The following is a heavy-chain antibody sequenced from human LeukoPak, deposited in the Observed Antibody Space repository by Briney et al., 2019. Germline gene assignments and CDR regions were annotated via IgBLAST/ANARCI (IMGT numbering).Heavy chain of an antibody. CDR1: GGSISSSNYY. CDR3: ARHGPPYSNFGAFDI. Sequence: SETLSLTCSVSGGSISSSNYYWGWIRPPPGKGLEWIGSIYYSGSTYYSPSLKSRVTISVDTSKNQFSLKLSSVTAADTAVYYCARHGPPYSNFGAFDIWGQGTMVTVSS. V-gene: IGHV4-39*01. J-gene: IGHJ3*02. D-gene: IGHD4-11*01. CDR2: IYYSGST.